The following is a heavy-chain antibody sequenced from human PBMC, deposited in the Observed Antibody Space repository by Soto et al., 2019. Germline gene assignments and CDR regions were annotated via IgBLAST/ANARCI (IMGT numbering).Heavy chain of an antibody. V-gene: IGHV3-33*01. CDR1: GFAFSSFG. CDR2: IWYDGNDK. D-gene: IGHD3-16*01. CDR3: AFGNLSYYFDY. Sequence: GGSLRLSCAASGFAFSSFGMHWVRQAPGKGLEWVAIIWYDGNDKYYADSVKGRFTISRDNSKNTLYLQMNSLRAEDTAVYHCAFGNLSYYFDYWGQGTPVTVSS. J-gene: IGHJ4*02.